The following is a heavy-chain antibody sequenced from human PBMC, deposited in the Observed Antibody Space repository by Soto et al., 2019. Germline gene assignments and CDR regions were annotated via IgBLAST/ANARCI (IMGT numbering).Heavy chain of an antibody. V-gene: IGHV4-34*01. CDR1: GGSFSGYY. CDR2: INHSGST. D-gene: IGHD3-10*01. CDR3: ARGLWYFGSGSTYHYYMDV. Sequence: QVQLQQWGAGLLKPSETLSLTCAVYGGSFSGYYWSWIRQPPGKGLEWIGEINHSGSTNYNPSLKSRVTISVDTSKNQFSLKLSSVTAADTAVYDCARGLWYFGSGSTYHYYMDVWGKGTTVTVSS. J-gene: IGHJ6*03.